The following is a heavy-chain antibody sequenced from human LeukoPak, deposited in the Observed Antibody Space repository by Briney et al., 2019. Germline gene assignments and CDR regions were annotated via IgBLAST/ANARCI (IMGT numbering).Heavy chain of an antibody. CDR1: GYTFTGYY. J-gene: IGHJ4*02. CDR2: INPNSGGT. V-gene: IGHV1-2*02. CDR3: ARVGPSYPSGDY. D-gene: IGHD3-10*01. Sequence: ASVKVSRKASGYTFTGYYMHWVRQAPGQGLEWLGWINPNSGGTNYAQKLQGRVTMTTDTSTSTAYMELRSLRSDDTAVYYCARVGPSYPSGDYWGQGTLVTVSS.